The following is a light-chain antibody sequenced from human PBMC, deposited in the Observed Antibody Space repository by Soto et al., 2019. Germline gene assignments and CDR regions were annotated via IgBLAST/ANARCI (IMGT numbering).Light chain of an antibody. Sequence: EIVLTQSPGTLSLSPGERATLSCRASQSVSSSYLAWYQQKPGQAPRLLIYGASSRATGIPDRFSGSGSGTDFTLTISRLEPDDFAVYYCQHYGDSSWTFGQGTKVEIK. CDR3: QHYGDSSWT. V-gene: IGKV3-20*01. J-gene: IGKJ1*01. CDR2: GAS. CDR1: QSVSSSY.